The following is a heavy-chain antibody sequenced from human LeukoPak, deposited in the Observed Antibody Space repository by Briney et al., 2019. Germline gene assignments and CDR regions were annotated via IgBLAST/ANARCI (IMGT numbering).Heavy chain of an antibody. CDR2: ISAYNGNT. Sequence: ASVKVSCKASGYTFTSYGISWVRQTPGQGLEWMGWISAYNGNTNYAQKLQGRVTTTTDTSTSTAYMELRSLRSDDTAVYYCARWYSSTRHFDYWGQGTLVTVSS. D-gene: IGHD6-19*01. CDR3: ARWYSSTRHFDY. CDR1: GYTFTSYG. J-gene: IGHJ4*02. V-gene: IGHV1-18*01.